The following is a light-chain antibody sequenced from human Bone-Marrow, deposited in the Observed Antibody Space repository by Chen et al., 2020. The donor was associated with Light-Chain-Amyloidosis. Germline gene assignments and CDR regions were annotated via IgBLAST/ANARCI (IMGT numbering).Light chain of an antibody. CDR3: SSYTITSTLV. CDR2: EVT. J-gene: IGLJ1*01. Sequence: QSALTQPASVSGSPGHSINIPRTGTSSDVGGDNHVSWYPQHPDKAPKLMIYEVTNRPSWVPDRFSGSKSDNTASLTISGLQTEDEADYFCSSYTITSTLVFGSGTRVTVL. CDR1: SSDVGGDNH. V-gene: IGLV2-14*01.